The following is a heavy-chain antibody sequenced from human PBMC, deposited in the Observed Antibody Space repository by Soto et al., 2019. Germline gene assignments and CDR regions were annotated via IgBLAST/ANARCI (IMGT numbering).Heavy chain of an antibody. D-gene: IGHD3-22*01. J-gene: IGHJ6*02. CDR3: AAARSGYYYYYYGMDV. V-gene: IGHV1-2*04. CDR2: INPNSGGT. Sequence: ASVKVSCKASGYTFTGYYMHWVRQAPGQGLEWMGWINPNSGGTNYAQKFQGWVTMTRDTSISTAYMELSSLRSEDTAVYYCAAARSGYYYYYYGMDVWGQGTTVTVSS. CDR1: GYTFTGYY.